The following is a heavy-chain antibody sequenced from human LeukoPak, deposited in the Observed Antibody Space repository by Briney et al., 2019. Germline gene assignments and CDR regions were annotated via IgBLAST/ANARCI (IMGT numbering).Heavy chain of an antibody. D-gene: IGHD3-22*01. J-gene: IGHJ4*02. Sequence: GRSLRLSCAASGFTLSSYVMHWVRQAPGKGLEWVAVISYDGSNKYYADSVKGRFTISRDNAKNSLYLQMNSLRAEDTAVYYCARDLHFRVYDSSIYYPYWGQGTLVTVSS. CDR2: ISYDGSNK. CDR3: ARDLHFRVYDSSIYYPY. CDR1: GFTLSSYV. V-gene: IGHV3-30*04.